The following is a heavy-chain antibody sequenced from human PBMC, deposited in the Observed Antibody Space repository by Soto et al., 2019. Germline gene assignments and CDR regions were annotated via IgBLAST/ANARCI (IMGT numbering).Heavy chain of an antibody. CDR2: IAASGIST. J-gene: IGHJ4*02. V-gene: IGHV3-23*01. CDR1: GFTFADFA. Sequence: GALRLSCAASGFTFADFAMTWVRQAPGKGLEWISTIAASGISTYYADSVKGRFTISRDNSKKTLYLQMNSLRAEDTAVYYCAKETVTPLFAGWGQGTLVTVSS. D-gene: IGHD4-17*01. CDR3: AKETVTPLFAG.